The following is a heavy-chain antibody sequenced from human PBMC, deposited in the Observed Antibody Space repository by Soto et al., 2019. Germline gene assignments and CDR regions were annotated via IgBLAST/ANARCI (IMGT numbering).Heavy chain of an antibody. CDR3: ARTAGITIFGVVPSLHYGMDV. J-gene: IGHJ6*02. Sequence: GESLKISCKASGYTFASHWIAWVRQMPGKGLEVMGIIYAGDSDTRYSPSFQGQVIMSADKSIDTAYLHWSSLRASDTARYYCARTAGITIFGVVPSLHYGMDVWGQGTTVTVSS. D-gene: IGHD3-3*01. CDR2: IYAGDSDT. CDR1: GYTFASHW. V-gene: IGHV5-51*01.